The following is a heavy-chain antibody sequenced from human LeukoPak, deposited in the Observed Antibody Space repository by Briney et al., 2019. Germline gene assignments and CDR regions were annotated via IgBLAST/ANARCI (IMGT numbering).Heavy chain of an antibody. CDR1: GFTFSSYA. D-gene: IGHD5-24*01. CDR2: ISGSGGST. J-gene: IGHJ4*02. CDR3: AKDSSRDGYNYEDY. Sequence: PGGSLRLSCAASGFTFSSYAMSWVRQAPGKGLEWVSAISGSGGSTYYADSVKGRFTISRDNSKNTLYLQMNSLRAGDTAVYYCAKDSSRDGYNYEDYWGQGTLVTVSS. V-gene: IGHV3-23*01.